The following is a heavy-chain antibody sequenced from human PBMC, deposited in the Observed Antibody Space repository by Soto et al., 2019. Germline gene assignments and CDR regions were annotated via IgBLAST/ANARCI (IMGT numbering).Heavy chain of an antibody. V-gene: IGHV2-5*02. Sequence: QITLKESGPTLVKPTQTLTLTCTFSGFSLSTSGVGVGWIRQPPGKALEWLTVIYWDNDKRYSPSLKSRLTIPKDTSKNQVLLTMTNMDPVDTATYYCALRGYCTGDSCYSAWGQGILVTVSS. CDR2: IYWDNDK. CDR1: GFSLSTSGVG. J-gene: IGHJ5*02. D-gene: IGHD2-15*01. CDR3: ALRGYCTGDSCYSA.